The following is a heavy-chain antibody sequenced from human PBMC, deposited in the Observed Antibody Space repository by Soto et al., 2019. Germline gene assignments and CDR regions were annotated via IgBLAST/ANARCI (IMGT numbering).Heavy chain of an antibody. Sequence: EMQLVASGGGLVQPGGSLRLSCVTSGFTFESYGLNWVRQAPGKGLEWLSHISPGSRATYYADSVKGRFTVSRDSAKNSLDLQMNGLRAEDTAIYYCVRDFGVAGRNYFDYWGQETLVTVSS. D-gene: IGHD6-19*01. J-gene: IGHJ4*02. CDR1: GFTFESYG. CDR3: VRDFGVAGRNYFDY. CDR2: ISPGSRAT. V-gene: IGHV3-48*01.